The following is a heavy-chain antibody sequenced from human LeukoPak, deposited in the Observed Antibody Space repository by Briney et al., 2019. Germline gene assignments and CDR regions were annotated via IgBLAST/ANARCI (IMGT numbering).Heavy chain of an antibody. V-gene: IGHV4-59*01. CDR1: GGSISSYY. D-gene: IGHD2-2*01. CDR3: ARSIVVVPAAPFDP. Sequence: SETLSLTCTVSGGSISSYYWSWIRQPPGKGLEWIGYIYYSGSTNYNPSLKSRVTISVDTSKDQFSLKLSSVTAADTAVYYCARSIVVVPAAPFDPWGQGTPVTVSS. J-gene: IGHJ5*02. CDR2: IYYSGST.